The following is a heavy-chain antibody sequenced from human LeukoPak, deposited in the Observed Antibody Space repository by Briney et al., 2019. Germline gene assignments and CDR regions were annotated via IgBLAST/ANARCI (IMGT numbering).Heavy chain of an antibody. CDR1: GFIFSPYA. CDR2: ISSEGKTT. D-gene: IGHD6-13*01. Sequence: GGSLRLSCSASGFIFSPYAMHWVRQAPGKGLEHVSSISSEGKTTYYADSVKGRFTISRDNSKNTLYLQMSSLRPEDTAVYYCVKDRWVDHWGQGTLVTVSS. V-gene: IGHV3-64D*06. CDR3: VKDRWVDH. J-gene: IGHJ4*02.